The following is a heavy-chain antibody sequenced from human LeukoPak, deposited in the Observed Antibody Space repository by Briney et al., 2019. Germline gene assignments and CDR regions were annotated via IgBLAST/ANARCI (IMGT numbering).Heavy chain of an antibody. V-gene: IGHV1-2*02. CDR1: GYTFTGHY. CDR2: FKPNSGGT. CDR3: ARDYYDSSGYYSGDY. D-gene: IGHD3-22*01. Sequence: GASVKVSCMASGYTFTGHYMHWVRQAPGQGLEWMGWFKPNSGGTNYAQKFQGRVTMTRDTSISTAYMELSRLRSDDTAVYYCARDYYDSSGYYSGDYWGQGTLVTVSS. J-gene: IGHJ4*02.